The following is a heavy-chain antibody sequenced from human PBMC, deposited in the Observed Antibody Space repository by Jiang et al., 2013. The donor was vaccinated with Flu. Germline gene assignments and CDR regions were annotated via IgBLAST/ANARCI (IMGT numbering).Heavy chain of an antibody. J-gene: IGHJ4*02. CDR1: GDSVSSNSAA. V-gene: IGHV6-1*01. Sequence: SQTLSLTCAISGDSVSSNSAAWNWIRQSPSRGLEWLGRTYYRSKWYNDYALSLKGRITINPDTSRNQFSLQLDSVTPEDTAIYYCTRGMAARREFDYWGQGTLVTVSS. D-gene: IGHD5-24*01. CDR3: TRGMAARREFDY. CDR2: TYYRSKWYN.